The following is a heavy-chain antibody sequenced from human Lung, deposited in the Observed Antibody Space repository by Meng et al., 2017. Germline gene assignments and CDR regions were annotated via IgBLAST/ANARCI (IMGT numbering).Heavy chain of an antibody. CDR2: ISPNSGFT. J-gene: IGHJ4*02. Sequence: VALGQLGDEGKKPGASVKVSCKSSGYTFGDNYMHWVRQAPGEGLEWMGWISPNSGFTNYAQKFQGRVTMTSDTSISTAYMELSRLRSDDTAVYYCARVDSGSGSYYDYWGQGTLVTVSS. D-gene: IGHD3-10*01. V-gene: IGHV1-2*02. CDR3: ARVDSGSGSYYDY. CDR1: GYTFGDNY.